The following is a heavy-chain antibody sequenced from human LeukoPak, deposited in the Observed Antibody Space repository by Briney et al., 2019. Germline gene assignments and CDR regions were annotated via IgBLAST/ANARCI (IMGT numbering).Heavy chain of an antibody. D-gene: IGHD3-9*01. J-gene: IGHJ4*02. CDR1: GFTFSSYW. CDR3: ARDQGWRYFDWSTRGYFDY. CDR2: INSDGSST. V-gene: IGHV3-74*01. Sequence: GGSLRLSCAASGFTFSSYWMHWVRQAPGKGLVWVSRINSDGSSTSYADSVKGRFTISRDNAKNTLYLQMNSLRAEDTAVYYCARDQGWRYFDWSTRGYFDYWGQGTLVTVSS.